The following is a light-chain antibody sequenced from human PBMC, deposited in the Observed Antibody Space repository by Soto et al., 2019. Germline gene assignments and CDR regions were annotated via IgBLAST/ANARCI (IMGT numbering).Light chain of an antibody. V-gene: IGKV3-15*01. J-gene: IGKJ2*01. CDR3: QQYDSWPYT. CDR2: GVS. Sequence: EVILTQSPATLSVSPGELATLSCRASQSVTSNLAWYQQIPGRAPRLLIHGVSTRATGIAARFSGSGSGTGFTLTISSLHSEDSAVYYCQQYDSWPYTFGQGTKLEIK. CDR1: QSVTSN.